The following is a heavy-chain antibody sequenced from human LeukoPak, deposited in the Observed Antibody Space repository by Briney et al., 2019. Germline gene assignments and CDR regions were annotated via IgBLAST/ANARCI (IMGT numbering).Heavy chain of an antibody. CDR3: ARHSHVDTAMVTIY. CDR2: IYPGDSDT. CDR1: GYSFTSYW. Sequence: PGASLKISCKGSGYSFTSYWIGCVRQMPGNGLEGMGIIYPGDSDTRYSSSFQGQVTISADQSITTSYRQWSSLKASDTAMYYWARHSHVDTAMVTIYWGQGTLVTVSS. V-gene: IGHV5-51*01. D-gene: IGHD5-18*01. J-gene: IGHJ4*02.